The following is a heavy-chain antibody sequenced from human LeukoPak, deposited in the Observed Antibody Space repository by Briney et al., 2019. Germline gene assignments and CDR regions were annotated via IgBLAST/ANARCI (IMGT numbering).Heavy chain of an antibody. D-gene: IGHD1-26*01. J-gene: IGHJ4*02. V-gene: IGHV3-66*01. CDR1: GFTFSSYG. Sequence: GGSLRLSCAASGFTFSSYGMSWVRQAPGKGLEWVSVIYSGGSTYYADSVKGRFTISRDNSKNTLYLQMNSLRAEDTAVYYCARDLVGATALWGQGTLVTVSS. CDR3: ARDLVGATAL. CDR2: IYSGGST.